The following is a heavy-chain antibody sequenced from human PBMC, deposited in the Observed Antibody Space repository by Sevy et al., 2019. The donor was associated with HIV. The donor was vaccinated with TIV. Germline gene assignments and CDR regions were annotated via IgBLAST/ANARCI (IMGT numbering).Heavy chain of an antibody. D-gene: IGHD2-2*02. V-gene: IGHV3-21*01. CDR2: ISGISNYI. J-gene: IGHJ3*02. CDR1: GFTFSSYS. Sequence: GGSLRLSCAASGFTFSSYSMNWVRQAPGKGLEWVSSISGISNYIYYADSMKGRFTVSRDKARNSLYLQMNSLRGEDTAVYYCARNNCSITNCYMGDVFDIWGQGTMVTVSS. CDR3: ARNNCSITNCYMGDVFDI.